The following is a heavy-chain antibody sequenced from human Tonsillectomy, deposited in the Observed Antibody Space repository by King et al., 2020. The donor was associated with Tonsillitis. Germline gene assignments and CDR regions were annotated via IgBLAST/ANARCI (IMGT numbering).Heavy chain of an antibody. CDR2: LSYDGNKK. D-gene: IGHD4-17*01. V-gene: IGHV3-30-3*01. CDR3: VREPDYGDYGFDY. CDR1: EFTFSTYA. J-gene: IGHJ4*02. Sequence: VQLVESGGGVVQPGRSLRLSCAASEFTFSTYAMHWVRQAPGKGLEWVAVLSYDGNKKYYADSVKGRFTISRDNSKNTLYLQVNSLRAEDTAMYYCVREPDYGDYGFDYWGQGTLVTVSS.